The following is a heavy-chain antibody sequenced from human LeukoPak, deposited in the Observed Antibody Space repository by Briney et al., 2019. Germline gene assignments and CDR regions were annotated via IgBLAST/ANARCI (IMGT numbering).Heavy chain of an antibody. D-gene: IGHD2-21*02. CDR1: GFTFSTFA. V-gene: IGHV3-23*01. CDR2: IGPESGDI. J-gene: IGHJ4*02. CDR3: AKYCGGGCFRNFDS. Sequence: GGSLRLSCAASGFTFSTFAMAWVRQAPGRGLEWVSVIGPESGDIRYSDSVKGRFTISRDNSKSTLFLQMNSLRADDTALYYCAKYCGGGCFRNFDSWGQGTLVNVSS.